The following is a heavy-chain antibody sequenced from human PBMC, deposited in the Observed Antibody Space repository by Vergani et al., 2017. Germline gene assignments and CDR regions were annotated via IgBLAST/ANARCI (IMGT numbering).Heavy chain of an antibody. CDR3: ARDAPFHYYGSGRARGGFDY. V-gene: IGHV1-18*01. CDR1: GYTFTSYG. Sequence: QVQLVQSGAEVKKPGASVKVSCKASGYTFTSYGISWVRQAPGQGLEWMGWISAYNGNTNYAQKLQGRVTMTTDTSTSTADMGLRSLRSDDTAVYYCARDAPFHYYGSGRARGGFDYWGQGTLVTVSS. D-gene: IGHD3-10*01. CDR2: ISAYNGNT. J-gene: IGHJ4*02.